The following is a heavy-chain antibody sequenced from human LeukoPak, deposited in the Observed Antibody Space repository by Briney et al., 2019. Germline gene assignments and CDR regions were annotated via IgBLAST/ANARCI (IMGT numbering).Heavy chain of an antibody. CDR2: IGDAVT. CDR1: GFTFSAFA. V-gene: IGHV3-23*01. Sequence: GGSLRVSCKASGFTFSAFAISWVRQAPGKGLEWVSSIGDAVTYYADSVKGRFTISRDNSKNMLYLQLNSLRAGDTAMYYCARNLGPFDVRGQGTMVTVSS. CDR3: ARNLGPFDV. J-gene: IGHJ3*01. D-gene: IGHD3-16*01.